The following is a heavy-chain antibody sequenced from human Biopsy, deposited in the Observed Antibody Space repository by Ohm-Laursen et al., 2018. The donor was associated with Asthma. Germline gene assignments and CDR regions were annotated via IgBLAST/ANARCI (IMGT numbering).Heavy chain of an antibody. CDR3: ARCQVGYSSGWSLLLKKIYYSGMDV. CDR1: GGTFRNFA. Sequence: SSATVSCKAPGGTFRNFAISWLRQAPGQAPEWLGGTTTVFGTTNSAHNLQGRVTITADESTSTAYLEVTSLRSEDTAIYYCARCQVGYSSGWSLLLKKIYYSGMDVWGQGTAVTVSS. D-gene: IGHD6-19*01. CDR2: TTTVFGTT. J-gene: IGHJ6*02. V-gene: IGHV1-69*01.